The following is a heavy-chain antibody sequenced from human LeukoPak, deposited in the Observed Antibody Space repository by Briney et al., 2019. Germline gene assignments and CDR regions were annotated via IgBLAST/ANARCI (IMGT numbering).Heavy chain of an antibody. V-gene: IGHV4-59*01. CDR3: ARGLQIYYGDYFHYYYMDV. J-gene: IGHJ6*03. CDR1: GGSISSYY. D-gene: IGHD3-10*01. Sequence: SETLSLTCTVSGGSISSYYWSWIRQAPGKGLEWIGYMYYTGSTNYNPSLKSRVTISVDTSKNQFSLKLSSVTTADTAVYYCARGLQIYYGDYFHYYYMDVWGKGTTVTISS. CDR2: MYYTGST.